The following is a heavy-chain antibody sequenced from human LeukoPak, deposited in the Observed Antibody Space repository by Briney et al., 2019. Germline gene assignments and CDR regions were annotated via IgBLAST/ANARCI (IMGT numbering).Heavy chain of an antibody. V-gene: IGHV7-4-1*02. D-gene: IGHD2/OR15-2a*01. CDR1: GYTFTTYA. J-gene: IGHJ4*02. CDR3: ARVGATLNTTLDYFDY. CDR2: INTNTGNP. Sequence: ASVKVSCKASGYTFTTYAMNWVRQAPGQGLEWMGWINTNTGNPTYAQGFTGRFVFSLDTSVSTAFLQISSLKTEDTAVYSCARVGATLNTTLDYFDYWGQGTLVTVSS.